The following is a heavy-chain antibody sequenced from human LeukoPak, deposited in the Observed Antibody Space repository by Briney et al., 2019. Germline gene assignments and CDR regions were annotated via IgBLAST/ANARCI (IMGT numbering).Heavy chain of an antibody. CDR3: ARLTSHTTTSHYYYFHLDV. J-gene: IGHJ6*03. V-gene: IGHV1-18*01. CDR2: ISGYSGDT. D-gene: IGHD2/OR15-2a*01. CDR1: GYTFTSYG. Sequence: ASVKVSCKASGYTFTSYGISWVRQAPGQGLEWMGWISGYSGDTEYAQKIQGRVTMTTDTSTSTAYMELTSLRIDDTAVYYCARLTSHTTTSHYYYFHLDVWGEGTTVTISS.